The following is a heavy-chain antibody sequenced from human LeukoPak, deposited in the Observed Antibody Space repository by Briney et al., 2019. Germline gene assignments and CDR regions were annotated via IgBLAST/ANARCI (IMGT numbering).Heavy chain of an antibody. CDR2: ISSSSSYI. J-gene: IGHJ4*02. Sequence: GGSLRLSCAASGFTFSDYYMSWIRQAPGKGLEWVSVISSSSSYIYYADSVKGRFTISRDNAKNSLYLQMNSLRAEDTAVYYCARAIAVVTPSDYWGQGTLVTVSS. V-gene: IGHV3-11*06. CDR3: ARAIAVVTPSDY. D-gene: IGHD4-23*01. CDR1: GFTFSDYY.